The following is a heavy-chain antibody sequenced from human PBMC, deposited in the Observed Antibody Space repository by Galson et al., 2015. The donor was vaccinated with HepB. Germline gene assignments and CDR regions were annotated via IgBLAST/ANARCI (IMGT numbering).Heavy chain of an antibody. CDR1: GFTVSSNY. Sequence: SLRLSCAASGFTVSSNYMSWVRQAPGKGLEWVSVIYSGGSTYYADSVKGRFTISRDNSKNTLYLQMNSLRAEDTAVYYCARDRNQYDFWSGYYGGLFDPWGPGTLVTVSS. V-gene: IGHV3-53*01. J-gene: IGHJ5*02. CDR3: ARDRNQYDFWSGYYGGLFDP. D-gene: IGHD3-3*01. CDR2: IYSGGST.